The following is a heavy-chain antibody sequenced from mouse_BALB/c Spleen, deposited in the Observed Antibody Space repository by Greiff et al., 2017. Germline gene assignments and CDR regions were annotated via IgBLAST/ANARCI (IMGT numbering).Heavy chain of an antibody. CDR1: GFSLTSYG. Sequence: QVQLKESGPSLVQPSQSLSITCTVSGFSLTSYGVHWVRQSPGKGLEWLGVIWRGGSTDYNAAFMSRLSITKDNSKSQVFFKMNSLQADDTAIYYCAKNWRYDVYAMDYWGQGTSVTVSS. V-gene: IGHV2-5-1*01. CDR3: AKNWRYDVYAMDY. D-gene: IGHD2-14*01. CDR2: IWRGGST. J-gene: IGHJ4*01.